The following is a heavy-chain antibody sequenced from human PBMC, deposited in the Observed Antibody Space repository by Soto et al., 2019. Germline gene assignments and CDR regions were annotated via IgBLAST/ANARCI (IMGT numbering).Heavy chain of an antibody. V-gene: IGHV4-31*03. J-gene: IGHJ5*02. Sequence: QVQLQESGPGLVKPSQTLSLTCTVSGGSISNGGYYWSWIRQHPGKGLEWIGYIYYSGNTFYNPSLNSRVIISIDASKNQFSLKLTSVTAADTAVYYCARMYYDFWSGWAGFDPWGQGTLVTVSS. CDR3: ARMYYDFWSGWAGFDP. D-gene: IGHD3-3*01. CDR2: IYYSGNT. CDR1: GGSISNGGYY.